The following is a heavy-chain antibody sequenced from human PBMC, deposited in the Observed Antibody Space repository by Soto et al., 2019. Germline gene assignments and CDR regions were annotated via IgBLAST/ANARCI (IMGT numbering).Heavy chain of an antibody. CDR3: ARGWTMVRGVILYYGMDV. D-gene: IGHD3-10*01. CDR2: IYHSGST. Sequence: SETLSLTCAVSGGSISSSNWWSWVRQPPGKGLEWIGEIYHSGSTNYNPSLKSRVTISVDKSKNQFSLKLSSVTAADTAVYYCARGWTMVRGVILYYGMDVWGQGTTVTVSS. V-gene: IGHV4-4*02. J-gene: IGHJ6*02. CDR1: GGSISSSNW.